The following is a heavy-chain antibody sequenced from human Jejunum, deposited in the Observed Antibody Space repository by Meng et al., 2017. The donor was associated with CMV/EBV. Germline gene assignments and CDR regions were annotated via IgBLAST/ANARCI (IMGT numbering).Heavy chain of an antibody. D-gene: IGHD6-13*01. Sequence: ASCFTFFDCYMHWLRQAPGQGLEWMGWIRLDNGATNCAQRFQGRVTLTRDTSITTAYMGLSWLTSDDTAVYFCARDSAIAAGTDFDYWGQGSLVTVSS. CDR3: ARDSAIAAGTDFDY. J-gene: IGHJ4*02. CDR2: IRLDNGAT. V-gene: IGHV1-2*02. CDR1: CFTFFDCY.